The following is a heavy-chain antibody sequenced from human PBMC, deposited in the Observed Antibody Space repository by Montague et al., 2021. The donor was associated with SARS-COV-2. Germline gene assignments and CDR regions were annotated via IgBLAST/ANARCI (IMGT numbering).Heavy chain of an antibody. CDR2: INHSGST. CDR1: GGSFSGYY. D-gene: IGHD3-10*02. Sequence: SETLSLTCAVYGGSFSGYYWSWIRQPPGKGLEWIGEINHSGSTNYNPSLKSRVTISVDTPKNQFSLKLSSVTAADTAVYYCARGLPITRFYYYYGMDVWGQGTTVTVSS. J-gene: IGHJ6*02. V-gene: IGHV4-34*01. CDR3: ARGLPITRFYYYYGMDV.